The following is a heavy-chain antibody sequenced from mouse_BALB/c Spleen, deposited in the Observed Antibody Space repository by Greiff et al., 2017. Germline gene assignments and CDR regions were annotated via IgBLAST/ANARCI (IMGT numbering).Heavy chain of an antibody. CDR2: ISSGSSTI. Sequence: EVKLVESGGGLVQPGGSRKLSCAASGFTFSSFGMHWVRQAPEKGLEWVAYISSGSSTIYYADTVKGRFTISRDNPKNTLFLQMTSLRSEDTAMYYCARGHDPHWCFDVWGAGTTVTVSS. CDR1: GFTFSSFG. V-gene: IGHV5-17*02. J-gene: IGHJ1*01. CDR3: ARGHDPHWCFDV. D-gene: IGHD2-2*01.